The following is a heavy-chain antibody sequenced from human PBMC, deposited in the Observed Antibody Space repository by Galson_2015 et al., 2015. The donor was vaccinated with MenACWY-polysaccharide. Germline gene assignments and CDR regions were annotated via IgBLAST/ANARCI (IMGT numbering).Heavy chain of an antibody. Sequence: CAISGDSVSSNSAAWNWIRQSPSRGLEWLGRTYYRSKWYNDYAVSVKSRITINPDTSKSQFSLQLNSVTPEDTAVYYCASAKYSGYGHFDYWGQGTLVTVSS. CDR2: TYYRSKWYN. CDR1: GDSVSSNSAA. V-gene: IGHV6-1*01. D-gene: IGHD5-12*01. CDR3: ASAKYSGYGHFDY. J-gene: IGHJ4*02.